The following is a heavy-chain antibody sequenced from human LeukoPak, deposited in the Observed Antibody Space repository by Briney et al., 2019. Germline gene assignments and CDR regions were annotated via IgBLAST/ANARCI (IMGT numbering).Heavy chain of an antibody. D-gene: IGHD1-26*01. CDR2: ISSSSSTI. CDR3: ARDMKSGRRTYAFDI. Sequence: GGSLRLSGAASGFTFSSYSMNWVRQAPGKGLEWISYISSSSSTIYYADSVKGRFTISRDNAKNSLYLQMNSLRDEDTAVYYCARDMKSGRRTYAFDIWGQGTMVTVSS. CDR1: GFTFSSYS. V-gene: IGHV3-48*02. J-gene: IGHJ3*02.